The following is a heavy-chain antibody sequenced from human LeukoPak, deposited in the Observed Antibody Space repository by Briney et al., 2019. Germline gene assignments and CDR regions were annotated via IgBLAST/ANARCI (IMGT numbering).Heavy chain of an antibody. J-gene: IGHJ4*02. CDR1: GFTLSSYE. CDR2: ISRTGNSI. D-gene: IGHD6-13*01. Sequence: GGSLRLSCAASGFTLSSYEMNWVRLAPGKGLEWISYISRTGNSIYYADSVKGRFTISRDSAKNSLYLQMNSLRAEDTAVYYCARGPYSSNWYVDYWGQETLVTVAS. V-gene: IGHV3-48*03. CDR3: ARGPYSSNWYVDY.